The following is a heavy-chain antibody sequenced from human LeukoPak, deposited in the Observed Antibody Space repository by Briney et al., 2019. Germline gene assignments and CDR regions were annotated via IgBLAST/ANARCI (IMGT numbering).Heavy chain of an antibody. D-gene: IGHD5-24*01. Sequence: ASVKVSCKASGYTFTGYYMHWVRQAPGQGLEWMGWINPNSGGTNYAQRFQGRVTMTRDTSISTAYMELSRLRSDDTAVYYCARDRYGDGFAHFDYWGQGALVTVSS. CDR3: ARDRYGDGFAHFDY. J-gene: IGHJ4*02. CDR2: INPNSGGT. V-gene: IGHV1-2*02. CDR1: GYTFTGYY.